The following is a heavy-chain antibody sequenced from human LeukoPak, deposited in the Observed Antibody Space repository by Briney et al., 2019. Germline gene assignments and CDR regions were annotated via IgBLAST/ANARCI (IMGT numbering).Heavy chain of an antibody. V-gene: IGHV3-21*01. CDR3: AELGITMIGGV. J-gene: IGHJ6*04. Sequence: NPGGSLRLSCAASGFTFSTYIMNWVRQTPGKGLEWVSSISSSSSYIYYADSVKGRFTISRDNAKNSLYLQMNSLRAEDTAVYYCAELGITMIGGVWGKGTTVTISS. CDR1: GFTFSTYI. D-gene: IGHD3-10*02. CDR2: ISSSSSYI.